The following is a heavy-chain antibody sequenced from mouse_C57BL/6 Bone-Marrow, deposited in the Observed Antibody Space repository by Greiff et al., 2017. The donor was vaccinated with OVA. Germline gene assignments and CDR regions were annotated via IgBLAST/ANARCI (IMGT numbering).Heavy chain of an antibody. Sequence: EVKLVESGGGLVKPGGSLKLSCAASGFTFSSYAMSWVRQTPAKRLEWVATISDGGSYTYYPDNVKGRFTISRDNAKNNLYLQMSHLKSEDTAMYYCARGGGNYLYYAMDYWGQGTSVTVAS. CDR1: GFTFSSYA. CDR3: ARGGGNYLYYAMDY. J-gene: IGHJ4*01. CDR2: ISDGGSYT. V-gene: IGHV5-4*03. D-gene: IGHD2-1*01.